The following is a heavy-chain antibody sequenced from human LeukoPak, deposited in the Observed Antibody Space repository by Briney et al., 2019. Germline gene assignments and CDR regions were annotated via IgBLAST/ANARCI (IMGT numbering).Heavy chain of an antibody. D-gene: IGHD5-12*01. CDR2: IYYSGST. CDR1: GGSISSGDYY. CDR3: ARGGGWLRYTNFDY. J-gene: IGHJ4*02. V-gene: IGHV4-30-4*08. Sequence: SQTLSLTCTVSGGSISSGDYYWSWIRQPPGKGLEWIGYIYYSGSTYYNPSLKSRVTISVDTSKNQFSLKLSSVTAADTAVYYCARGGGWLRYTNFDYWGQGTLVTVSS.